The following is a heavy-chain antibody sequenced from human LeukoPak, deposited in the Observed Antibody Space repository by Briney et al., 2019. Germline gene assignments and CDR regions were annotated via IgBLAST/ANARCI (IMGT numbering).Heavy chain of an antibody. Sequence: GGSLRLSRAASGFSFSNYAMSWVRQAPGKGLEWVSGISNSGGTTYYADSVKGRFTVSRDNGKNTLSLQMNSLRAEDTAIYYCAKRLSATDDWGQGTLVTVSS. CDR3: AKRLSATDD. J-gene: IGHJ4*02. CDR2: ISNSGGTT. CDR1: GFSFSNYA. D-gene: IGHD5-12*01. V-gene: IGHV3-23*01.